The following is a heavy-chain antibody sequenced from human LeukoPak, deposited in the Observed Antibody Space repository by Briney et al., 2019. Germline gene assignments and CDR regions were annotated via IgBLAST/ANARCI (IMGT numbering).Heavy chain of an antibody. D-gene: IGHD1-26*01. CDR1: GFTFINYG. CDR2: IWYDGSNK. CDR3: ARALPPRPYYYGMDV. Sequence: PGGSLRLSCAASGFTFINYGMHWVRQAPGKGLEWVAVIWYDGSNKYYADSVKGRFTISRDNSKNTLYLQMDSLRADDTAVYYCARALPPRPYYYGMDVWGPGTTVTVSS. J-gene: IGHJ6*02. V-gene: IGHV3-33*08.